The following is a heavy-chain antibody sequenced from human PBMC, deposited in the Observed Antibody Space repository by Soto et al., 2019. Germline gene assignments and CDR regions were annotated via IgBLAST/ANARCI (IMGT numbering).Heavy chain of an antibody. J-gene: IGHJ5*02. CDR1: GGTFSSYA. Sequence: QVQLVQSGAEVKKPGSSVKVSCKASGGTFSSYAIIWVRQAHGQGLEWMGGIIPIFGTANYAQKFQGRVTITADESTSTAYMELSSLRSEDTAVYFCARAYYYDSSGYHWFDPWGQGTLVTVSS. D-gene: IGHD3-22*01. CDR3: ARAYYYDSSGYHWFDP. V-gene: IGHV1-69*12. CDR2: IIPIFGTA.